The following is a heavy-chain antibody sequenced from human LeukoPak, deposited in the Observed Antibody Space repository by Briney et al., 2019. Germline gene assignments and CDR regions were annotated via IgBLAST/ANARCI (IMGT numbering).Heavy chain of an antibody. CDR1: GFTFSSYA. CDR2: IRYDGSNK. CDR3: AKATPGDYGDYGDAFDI. J-gene: IGHJ3*02. D-gene: IGHD4-17*01. Sequence: GGSLRLSCAASGFTFSSYAMHWVRQAPGKGLEWVAFIRYDGSNKYYADSVKGRFTISRDNSKNTLYLQMNSLRAEDTAVYYCAKATPGDYGDYGDAFDIWGQGTMVTVPS. V-gene: IGHV3-30*02.